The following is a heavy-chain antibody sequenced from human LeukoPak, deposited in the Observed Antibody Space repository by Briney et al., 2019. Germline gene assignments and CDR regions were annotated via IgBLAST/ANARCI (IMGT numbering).Heavy chain of an antibody. CDR3: AKDRYSGLNTIDY. D-gene: IGHD6-13*01. Sequence: SCKSSGYTFTTYGITWVRQAPGKGLEWVAVISYDGSYKFYADSVKGRFTISRDNSKSTLYLQMNSLRAEDTAVYYCAKDRYSGLNTIDYWGQGTLDTVSS. J-gene: IGHJ4*02. CDR2: ISYDGSYK. V-gene: IGHV3-30*18. CDR1: GYTFTTYG.